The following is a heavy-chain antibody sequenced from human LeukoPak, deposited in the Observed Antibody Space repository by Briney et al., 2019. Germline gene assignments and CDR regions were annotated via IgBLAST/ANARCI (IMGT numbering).Heavy chain of an antibody. CDR1: GGSISSYY. J-gene: IGHJ5*02. V-gene: IGHV4-4*08. CDR3: ARYRNNWFDP. D-gene: IGHD1-14*01. Sequence: SSETLSLTCTVSGGSISSYYWHWIRQPPGKGLEWIGRIYTSGSTNYNPSLKSRVTISEDTSKNQFSLKLSSVTAADTAVYYCARYRNNWFDPWGQGTLVTVSS. CDR2: IYTSGST.